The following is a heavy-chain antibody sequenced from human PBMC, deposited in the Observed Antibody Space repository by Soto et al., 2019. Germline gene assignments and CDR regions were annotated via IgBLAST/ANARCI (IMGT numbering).Heavy chain of an antibody. D-gene: IGHD2-2*01. Sequence: ASVKVSCKASGYTFTGYYMHWVRQAPGQGLEWMGWINPNSGGTNYAQKFQGWVTMTRDTSISTAYMELSRLRSDDTAVYYCARGGDIVVVPAAMTLNWFDPWGQGTLVTVSS. CDR1: GYTFTGYY. V-gene: IGHV1-2*04. J-gene: IGHJ5*02. CDR2: INPNSGGT. CDR3: ARGGDIVVVPAAMTLNWFDP.